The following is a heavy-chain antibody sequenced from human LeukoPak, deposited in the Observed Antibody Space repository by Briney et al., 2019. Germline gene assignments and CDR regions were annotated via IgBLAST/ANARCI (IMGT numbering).Heavy chain of an antibody. D-gene: IGHD2-8*01. J-gene: IGHJ6*03. Sequence: GESLKISCKGSGYSFTSYWIGWVRQMPGKGLEWMGIIYPDDSDTTYSPSFQGQVTLSADTSISTAYLRWSSLKASDTAMYYCARLAFCTNAVCFSNDYYSMDVWGRGTTVTVSS. V-gene: IGHV5-51*01. CDR1: GYSFTSYW. CDR2: IYPDDSDT. CDR3: ARLAFCTNAVCFSNDYYSMDV.